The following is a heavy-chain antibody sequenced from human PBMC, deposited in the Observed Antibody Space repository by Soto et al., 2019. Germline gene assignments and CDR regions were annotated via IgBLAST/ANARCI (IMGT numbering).Heavy chain of an antibody. Sequence: PSETLSLTCAVSGGSISSSSFYWGWIRQPPGKGLEWIGYIYYSGSTNYNPSLKSRVTISVDTSKNQFSLKLSSVTAADTAVYYCARHACGGGSCYSLNFDYWGQGTLVTVSS. V-gene: IGHV4-61*05. J-gene: IGHJ4*02. CDR3: ARHACGGGSCYSLNFDY. D-gene: IGHD2-15*01. CDR2: IYYSGST. CDR1: GGSISSSSFY.